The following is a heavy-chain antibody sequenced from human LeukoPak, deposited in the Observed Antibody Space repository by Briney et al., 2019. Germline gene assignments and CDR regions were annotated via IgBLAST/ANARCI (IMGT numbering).Heavy chain of an antibody. Sequence: GGSLRLSCAASGFTVSSNYMNWVRQAPGKGLEWVSVIYSGGSTYYADSVKGRFTISRDNSKNTLYLQMNSLRAEDTAVYYCARDVNYYGSGSYFGYWGQGTLVTVSS. D-gene: IGHD3-10*01. CDR1: GFTVSSNY. CDR3: ARDVNYYGSGSYFGY. V-gene: IGHV3-66*01. J-gene: IGHJ4*02. CDR2: IYSGGST.